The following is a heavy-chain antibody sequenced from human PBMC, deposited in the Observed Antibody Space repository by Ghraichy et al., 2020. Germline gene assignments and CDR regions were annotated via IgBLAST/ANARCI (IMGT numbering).Heavy chain of an antibody. CDR3: TREGVYCSSTSCPPPSY. D-gene: IGHD2-2*01. Sequence: GGSLRLSCTASGFTFGDYAMSWFRQAPGKGLEWVGFIRSKAYGGTTEYAASVKGRFTISRDDSKSIAYLQMNSLKTEDTAVYYCTREGVYCSSTSCPPPSYWGQGTLVTVSS. CDR2: IRSKAYGGTT. CDR1: GFTFGDYA. V-gene: IGHV3-49*03. J-gene: IGHJ4*02.